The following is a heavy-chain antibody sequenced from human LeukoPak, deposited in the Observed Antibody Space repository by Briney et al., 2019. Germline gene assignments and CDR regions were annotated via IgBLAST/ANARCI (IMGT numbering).Heavy chain of an antibody. CDR1: GGSITGYY. Sequence: SETLSLTCTVSGGSITGYYWTWIRQPAGKGPEWIGRVSDTGRAYYNPSLERRVTISLDTSNNRFSLKVTSVTAADTAVYYCARVSTGPPTINNWFDPWGQGTLVTVSS. V-gene: IGHV4-4*07. CDR2: VSDTGRA. J-gene: IGHJ5*02. CDR3: ARVSTGPPTINNWFDP.